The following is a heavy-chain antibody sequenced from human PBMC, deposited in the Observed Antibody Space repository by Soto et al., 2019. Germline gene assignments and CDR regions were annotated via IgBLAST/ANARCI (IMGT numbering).Heavy chain of an antibody. CDR1: GGSFSGYY. D-gene: IGHD4-17*01. J-gene: IGHJ4*02. CDR2: INHSGST. CDR3: AMCTVTTLFDY. Sequence: SETLSLTFAVYGGSFSGYYWSWIRQPPGKGLEWIGEINHSGSTNYNPSLKSRVTISVDTSKNQFSLKLSSVTAADTAVYYCAMCTVTTLFDYWGQGTLVTVSS. V-gene: IGHV4-34*01.